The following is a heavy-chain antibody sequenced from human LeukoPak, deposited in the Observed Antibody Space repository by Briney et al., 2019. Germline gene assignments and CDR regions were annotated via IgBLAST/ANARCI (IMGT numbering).Heavy chain of an antibody. CDR2: IYYSGTS. CDR1: SGSTSNGGYY. V-gene: IGHV4-39*07. CDR3: ARAVMVAVAGGRFDY. D-gene: IGHD6-19*01. Sequence: PSETLSLTCTVSSGSTSNGGYYWVWIRQPPGKGLEWIGSIYYSGTSYYNPSLTSRVTISVDTSNNQFSLKLTSVTAADTAVYYCARAVMVAVAGGRFDYWGQGTLVTVSS. J-gene: IGHJ4*02.